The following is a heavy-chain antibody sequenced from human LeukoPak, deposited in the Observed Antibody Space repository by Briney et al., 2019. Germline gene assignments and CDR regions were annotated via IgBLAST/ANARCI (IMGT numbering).Heavy chain of an antibody. V-gene: IGHV4-59*01. Sequence: SETLSLTCTVSGGSISSYYWSWIRQPPGKGLEWIGYIYYSGSTIYNPSLKSRVTISVDTSKNQFSLKLSSVTAADTAVYYCAREVTGTSYFDYWGQGTLVTVSS. CDR1: GGSISSYY. J-gene: IGHJ4*02. CDR3: AREVTGTSYFDY. D-gene: IGHD2-21*02. CDR2: IYYSGST.